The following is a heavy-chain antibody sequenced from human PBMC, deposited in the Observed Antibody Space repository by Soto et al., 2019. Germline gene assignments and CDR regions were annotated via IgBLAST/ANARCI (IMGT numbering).Heavy chain of an antibody. CDR1: GLSVSSHY. V-gene: IGHV3-53*02. J-gene: IGHJ4*02. Sequence: EVQLVETGGDLIPPGGSLRLSCAASGLSVSSHYMSWVRQAPGRGLAFVSVIYRGGETKYADSVKGRFTISRDNSNNIVSLQMDSLRAEDTAVYYCATAYTTSSAMGTFDSWGQGTLVTVSS. CDR3: ATAYTTSSAMGTFDS. CDR2: IYRGGET. D-gene: IGHD3-16*01.